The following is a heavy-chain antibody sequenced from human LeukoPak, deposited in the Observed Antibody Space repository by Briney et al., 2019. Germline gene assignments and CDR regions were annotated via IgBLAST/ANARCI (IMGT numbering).Heavy chain of an antibody. Sequence: KCGESLKISYKGSGCSFTSYWIGWVRQMPGKGLEWMGIIYPGDSDTRYSPSFQGQVTISADKSISTAYLQWSSLKASDTAMYYCARGRGNYGDYVRWFDPWGQGTLVTVSS. J-gene: IGHJ5*02. CDR1: GCSFTSYW. CDR2: IYPGDSDT. CDR3: ARGRGNYGDYVRWFDP. D-gene: IGHD4-17*01. V-gene: IGHV5-51*01.